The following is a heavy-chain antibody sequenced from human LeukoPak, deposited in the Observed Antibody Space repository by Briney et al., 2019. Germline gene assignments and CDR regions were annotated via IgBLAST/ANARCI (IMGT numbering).Heavy chain of an antibody. D-gene: IGHD4-17*01. J-gene: IGHJ4*02. V-gene: IGHV1-2*02. CDR1: GYTFTGYY. Sequence: GASVKVSCKASGYTFTGYYMHWVRQAPGQGLEWMGWINPNSGGTDYAQKFQGRVTVTRDTSISTAYMELSRLRSDDTAVYYCARTVTYVGLFDYWGQGTLVTVSS. CDR2: INPNSGGT. CDR3: ARTVTYVGLFDY.